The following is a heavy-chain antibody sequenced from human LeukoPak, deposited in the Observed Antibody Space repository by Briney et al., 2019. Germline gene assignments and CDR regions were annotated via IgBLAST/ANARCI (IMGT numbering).Heavy chain of an antibody. J-gene: IGHJ6*03. V-gene: IGHV1-69*01. Sequence: SVKVSCKASGGTFSSYAISWVRQAPGQGLEWMGGIIPIFGTANYAQKFQGRVTITADESTSTAYMELSSLRSEDTAVYYCARARTVGWSWGYYYYYMDVWGKGTTVTVSS. CDR3: ARARTVGWSWGYYYYYMDV. CDR1: GGTFSSYA. D-gene: IGHD3-16*01. CDR2: IIPIFGTA.